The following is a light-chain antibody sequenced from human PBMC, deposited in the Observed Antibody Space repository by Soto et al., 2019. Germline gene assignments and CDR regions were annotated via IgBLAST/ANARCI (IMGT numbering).Light chain of an antibody. Sequence: EILMTQSPDTLSVSQGERATLSCRASQSVSSNLAWYQQKPGQAPRLLIYGASTRATGIPARFSGSGSGTEFTLTISSLQSEDFAVYYCQQYNTWPPWTFGQGTKV. V-gene: IGKV3-15*01. CDR2: GAS. CDR3: QQYNTWPPWT. J-gene: IGKJ1*01. CDR1: QSVSSN.